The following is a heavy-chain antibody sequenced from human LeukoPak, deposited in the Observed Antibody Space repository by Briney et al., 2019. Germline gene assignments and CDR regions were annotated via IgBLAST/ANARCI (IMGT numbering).Heavy chain of an antibody. V-gene: IGHV3-53*01. CDR1: GFTVSSSF. J-gene: IGHJ4*02. CDR2: IYSGGSA. CDR3: TRFYGSGSYYSHY. D-gene: IGHD3-10*01. Sequence: GGSLRLSCAASGFTVSSSFMSWVRQAPGKGLEGVSIIYSGGSAYYADSVKGRFTISRDNSKNTLYLQMNSLRAEDTAVYYCTRFYGSGSYYSHYWGQGTLVTVSS.